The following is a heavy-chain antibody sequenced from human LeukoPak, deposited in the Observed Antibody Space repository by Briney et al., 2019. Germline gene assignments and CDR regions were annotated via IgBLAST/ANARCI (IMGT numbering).Heavy chain of an antibody. CDR3: ARGGSGSVSAFGI. Sequence: ASVKVSCKASGYTFSSYGITWVRQAPGQGPEWMGWISGYNDNTNYAQKLQGKVTMTTDTSTSTAYMELRSLRSDDTAVYYCARGGSGSVSAFGIWGQGTMVTVSS. V-gene: IGHV1-18*01. CDR1: GYTFSSYG. CDR2: ISGYNDNT. J-gene: IGHJ3*02. D-gene: IGHD3-10*01.